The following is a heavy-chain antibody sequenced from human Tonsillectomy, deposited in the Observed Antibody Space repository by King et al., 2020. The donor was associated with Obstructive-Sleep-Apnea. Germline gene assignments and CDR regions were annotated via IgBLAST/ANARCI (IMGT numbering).Heavy chain of an antibody. J-gene: IGHJ6*02. CDR3: ARERVGVEAFDV. D-gene: IGHD1-26*01. CDR1: GYSITGYY. CDR2: INPNSGGT. Sequence: VQLVQSGAEEKKPGASVKVSCKASGYSITGYYIHWVRQAPGQGLEWMGWINPNSGGTNCAQKFQGWVTMTRDTSISTAYMELNRLTSDDTAVYYCARERVGVEAFDVWGQGTTVTVSS. V-gene: IGHV1-2*04.